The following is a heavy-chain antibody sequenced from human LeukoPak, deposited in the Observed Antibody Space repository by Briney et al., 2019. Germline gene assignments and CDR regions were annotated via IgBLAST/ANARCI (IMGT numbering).Heavy chain of an antibody. V-gene: IGHV3-74*01. J-gene: IGHJ6*03. D-gene: IGHD2-8*02. CDR2: INHDGSST. Sequence: GGSLRLSCVASGFTLSSYAVSWVRQAPGKGLVWVSRINHDGSSTNYADSVKGRFTISRDNAKNTLYLQMNSLRAEDTAVYYCARDVLYYYYYMDVWGKGTTVTVSS. CDR1: GFTLSSYA. CDR3: ARDVLYYYYYMDV.